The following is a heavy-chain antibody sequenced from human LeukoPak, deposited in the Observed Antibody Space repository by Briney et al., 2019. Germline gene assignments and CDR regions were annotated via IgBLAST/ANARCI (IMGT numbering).Heavy chain of an antibody. CDR3: ARHANFWSGFETYYMDV. J-gene: IGHJ6*03. CDR2: IWYDGGEQ. D-gene: IGHD3-3*01. CDR1: GFTFSSYG. Sequence: GRSLRLSCAASGFTFSSYGMHWVRQAPGKGLEWVAIIWYDGGEQYYEESVKGRFIVSRDNSKNTLYLQMNSLRAEDTAVYYCARHANFWSGFETYYMDVWGKGTTVTVSS. V-gene: IGHV3-33*01.